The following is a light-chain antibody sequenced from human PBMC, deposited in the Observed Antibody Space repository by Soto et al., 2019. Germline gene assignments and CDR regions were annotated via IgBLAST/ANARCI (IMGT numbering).Light chain of an antibody. Sequence: QSALTQPASVSGSPGQSIAISCTGTFSDVGGYDYVSWYQQHPDKAPKLMIYEVTKRPSGVSNRFSGSKSGNTASLTISGLQPEDEADYYCSSHTSGSTRVFGSGTKLT. CDR1: FSDVGGYDY. CDR3: SSHTSGSTRV. J-gene: IGLJ1*01. CDR2: EVT. V-gene: IGLV2-14*01.